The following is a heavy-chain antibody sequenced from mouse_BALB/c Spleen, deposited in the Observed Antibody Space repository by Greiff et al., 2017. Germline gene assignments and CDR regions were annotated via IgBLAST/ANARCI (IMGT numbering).Heavy chain of an antibody. V-gene: IGHV5-17*02. D-gene: IGHD1-1*01. CDR1: GFTFSSFG. Sequence: EVQGVESGGGLVQPGGSRKLSCAASGFTFSSFGMHWVRQAPEKGLEWVAYISSGSSTIYYADTVKGRFTISRDNPKNTLFLQMTSLRSEDTAMYYCARSVVRYAMDYWGQGTSVTVSS. CDR3: ARSVVRYAMDY. J-gene: IGHJ4*01. CDR2: ISSGSSTI.